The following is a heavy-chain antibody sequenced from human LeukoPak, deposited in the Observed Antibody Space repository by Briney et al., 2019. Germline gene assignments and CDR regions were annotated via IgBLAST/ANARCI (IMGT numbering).Heavy chain of an antibody. CDR3: ARVSGDTLSYYYYGMDA. CDR1: GFTFSSYA. Sequence: GGSLRLSCAASGFTFSSYAMHWVRQAPGKGLEWVAVISYDGSNKYYADSVKGRFTISRDNSKNTLYLQMNSLRAEDTAVYYCARVSGDTLSYYYYGMDAWGQGTTVTVSS. D-gene: IGHD7-27*01. J-gene: IGHJ6*02. V-gene: IGHV3-30-3*01. CDR2: ISYDGSNK.